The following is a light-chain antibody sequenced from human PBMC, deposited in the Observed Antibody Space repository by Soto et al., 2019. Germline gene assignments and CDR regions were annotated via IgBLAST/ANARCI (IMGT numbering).Light chain of an antibody. CDR2: EVN. CDR1: SNDVGGYKY. V-gene: IGLV2-14*03. J-gene: IGLJ1*01. Sequence: QSVLTQPASVSGAPGQSITISCTGTSNDVGGYKYVSWYQQRPGTAPKLIMFEVNNRPSGVSDRFSGSRSANTASLTISGIQAQDEADYYCSSYSSNNILSYVFGTGTKVTVL. CDR3: SSYSSNNILSYV.